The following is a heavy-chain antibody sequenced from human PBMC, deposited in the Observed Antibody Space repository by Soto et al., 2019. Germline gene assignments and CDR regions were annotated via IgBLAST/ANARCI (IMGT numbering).Heavy chain of an antibody. D-gene: IGHD3-10*01. CDR3: ARVGAGGYYGSGSYYKLRGMDV. J-gene: IGHJ6*02. Sequence: PSETLSLTCAVSGYSISSGYYWGWIRQPPGKGLEWIGSIYHSGSTYYNPSLKSRVTISVDTSKNQFSLKLSSVTAADTAVYYCARVGAGGYYGSGSYYKLRGMDVWGQGTTVTVSS. CDR2: IYHSGST. CDR1: GYSISSGYY. V-gene: IGHV4-38-2*01.